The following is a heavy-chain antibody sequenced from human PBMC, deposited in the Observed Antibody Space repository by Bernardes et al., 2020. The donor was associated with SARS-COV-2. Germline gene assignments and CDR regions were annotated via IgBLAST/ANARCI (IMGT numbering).Heavy chain of an antibody. CDR3: AHLAQVYNWNDDGGAFDI. CDR2: IYWDDDK. J-gene: IGHJ3*02. D-gene: IGHD1-20*01. V-gene: IGHV2-5*02. CDR1: GFSLSTSGVG. Sequence: SVPTLVKPTQTLTLTCTFSGFSLSTSGVGVGWIRQPPGKALEWLALIYWDDDKRYSPSLKSRLTITKDTSKNQVVLTMTNMDPVDTATYYCAHLAQVYNWNDDGGAFDIWGQGTMVTVSS.